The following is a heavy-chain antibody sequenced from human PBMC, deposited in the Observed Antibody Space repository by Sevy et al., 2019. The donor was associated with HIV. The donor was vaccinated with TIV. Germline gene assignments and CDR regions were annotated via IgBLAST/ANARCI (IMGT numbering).Heavy chain of an antibody. CDR3: ARDLVGPGFRPNWFDP. Sequence: SETLSLTCTVSGGSISSGDYYWSWIRQPQGKGLEWIGYIYYSGSTYYNPSLKGRVTISVDTSKNQFSLKLSSVTAADTAVYYCARDLVGPGFRPNWFDPWGQGTLVTVSS. D-gene: IGHD3-9*01. J-gene: IGHJ5*02. CDR1: GGSISSGDYY. CDR2: IYYSGST. V-gene: IGHV4-30-4*01.